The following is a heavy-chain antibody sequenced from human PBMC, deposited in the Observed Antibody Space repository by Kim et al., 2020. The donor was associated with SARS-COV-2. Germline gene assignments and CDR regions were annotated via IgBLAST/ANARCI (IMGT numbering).Heavy chain of an antibody. CDR3: ARQPPYGDGNNWFDP. CDR2: IYPGDSDT. D-gene: IGHD4-17*01. CDR1: GYSFTSYW. V-gene: IGHV5-51*01. Sequence: GESLKISCKGSGYSFTSYWIGWVRQMPGKGLEWMGIIYPGDSDTRYSPSFQGQVTISADKSISTAYLQWSSLKASDTAMYYCARQPPYGDGNNWFDPWGQGTLVTVSA. J-gene: IGHJ5*02.